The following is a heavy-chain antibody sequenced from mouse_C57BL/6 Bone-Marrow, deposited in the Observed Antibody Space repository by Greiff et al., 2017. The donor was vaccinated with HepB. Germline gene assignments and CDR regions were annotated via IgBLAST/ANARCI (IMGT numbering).Heavy chain of an antibody. CDR1: GYSITSGYY. D-gene: IGHD1-1*01. CDR2: ISYDGSN. CDR3: ARDKGLYYYGSWFAY. J-gene: IGHJ3*01. V-gene: IGHV3-6*01. Sequence: EVQLVESGPGLVKPSQSLSLTCSVTGYSITSGYYWNWIRQFPGNKLEWMGYISYDGSNNYNPSLKNRISITRDTSKNQFFLKLNSVTTEDTATYYCARDKGLYYYGSWFAYWGQGTLVTVSA.